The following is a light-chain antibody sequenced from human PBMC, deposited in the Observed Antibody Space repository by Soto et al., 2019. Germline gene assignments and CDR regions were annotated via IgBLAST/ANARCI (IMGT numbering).Light chain of an antibody. Sequence: EIVLTQSPATLSLSPGERATLSCRASQSVSSYLAWYQQKPGQAPRLIMYDASNRATGIPARFSGSGSGTDFTLTVSSLEPEDFAFYYCQQRSNWPPITFGQGTRLEIK. CDR2: DAS. J-gene: IGKJ5*01. CDR3: QQRSNWPPIT. CDR1: QSVSSY. V-gene: IGKV3-11*01.